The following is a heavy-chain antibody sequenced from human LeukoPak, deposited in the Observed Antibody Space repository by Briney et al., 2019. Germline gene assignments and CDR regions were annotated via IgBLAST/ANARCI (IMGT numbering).Heavy chain of an antibody. Sequence: GASVKVSCKASGYTFTGYYMHWVRQAPGQGLEWMGWINPNSGGTNYAQKFQGRVTMTRDTSISTAYMELSRLRSDGTAVYYCARDGYYDFWSGHYISYFDYWGQGTLVTVSS. V-gene: IGHV1-2*02. CDR2: INPNSGGT. CDR3: ARDGYYDFWSGHYISYFDY. CDR1: GYTFTGYY. J-gene: IGHJ4*02. D-gene: IGHD3-3*01.